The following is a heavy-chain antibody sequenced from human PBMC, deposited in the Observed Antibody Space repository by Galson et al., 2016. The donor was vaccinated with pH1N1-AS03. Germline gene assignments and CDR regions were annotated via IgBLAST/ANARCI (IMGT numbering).Heavy chain of an antibody. CDR2: IYWDGDE. V-gene: IGHV2-5*02. CDR3: ARSTHVNEDLGP. CDR1: GFSLSAGGVH. J-gene: IGHJ5*02. Sequence: PALVKPTQTLTLTCTVSGFSLSAGGVHVAWIRQSPGKALEWLALIYWDGDERYNSSLRSRLSISRDTSKNHVVLTMTSVGPMDTGTYYCARSTHVNEDLGPWGQGTLVSVSS. D-gene: IGHD2-15*01.